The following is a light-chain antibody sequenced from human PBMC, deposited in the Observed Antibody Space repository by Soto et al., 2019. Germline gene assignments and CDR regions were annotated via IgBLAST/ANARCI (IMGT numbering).Light chain of an antibody. V-gene: IGKV1-39*01. CDR3: QHYNSYSEA. J-gene: IGKJ1*01. CDR2: AAS. CDR1: QNIDNY. Sequence: DIQMTQSPSSLSASVGDRVTITCRASQNIDNYLNWYQQKPGKAPNLLIYAASSLQSGVPSRFAGSGSGTHFTLTISTLQPDDFATYYCQHYNSYSEAFGQGTKVDIK.